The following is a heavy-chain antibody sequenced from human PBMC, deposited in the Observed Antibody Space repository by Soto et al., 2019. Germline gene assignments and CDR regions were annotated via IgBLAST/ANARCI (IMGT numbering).Heavy chain of an antibody. CDR2: IKQDGSEK. D-gene: IGHD6-19*01. J-gene: IGHJ4*01. CDR3: ARVAYSYGWIYDY. V-gene: IGHV3-7*01. Sequence: GSLRLSCAASGFTFSNYWMSWVRQAPGKGLEWVANIKQDGSEKYYVDSVKGRFTLSRDNAKNSLQLQMNSLRAEDTAIYFCARVAYSYGWIYDYWGQGTMVTVSS. CDR1: GFTFSNYW.